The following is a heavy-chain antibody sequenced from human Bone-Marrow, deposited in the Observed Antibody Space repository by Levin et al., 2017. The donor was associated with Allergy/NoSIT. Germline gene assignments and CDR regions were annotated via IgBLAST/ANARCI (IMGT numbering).Heavy chain of an antibody. Sequence: GGSLRLSCAASGFSVSDYSMHWVRQAPGKGLEWVSLLSWDGVNAYYADSVKGRFTISRDNSKNSLFLQMSSLRTDDTAFYYCTKDKSDRKRFYSSGWYEPADHWGQGTLVTVSS. D-gene: IGHD6-19*01. V-gene: IGHV3-43*01. J-gene: IGHJ4*02. CDR1: GFSVSDYS. CDR3: TKDKSDRKRFYSSGWYEPADH. CDR2: LSWDGVNA.